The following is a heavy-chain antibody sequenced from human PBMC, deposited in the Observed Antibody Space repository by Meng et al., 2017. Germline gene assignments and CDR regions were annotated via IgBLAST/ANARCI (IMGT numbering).Heavy chain of an antibody. V-gene: IGHV1-69*06. CDR1: GGTFSSYA. D-gene: IGHD6-19*01. J-gene: IGHJ4*02. CDR3: HSGWYQAGDDY. Sequence: QVERVQSGAGVKKPGSLVKVSCKASGGTFSSYAISWVRQAPGQGLEWMGGIIPIFGTANYAQKFQGRVTITADKSTSTAYMELSSLRSEDTAVYYCHSGWYQAGDDYWGQGTLVTVSS. CDR2: IIPIFGTA.